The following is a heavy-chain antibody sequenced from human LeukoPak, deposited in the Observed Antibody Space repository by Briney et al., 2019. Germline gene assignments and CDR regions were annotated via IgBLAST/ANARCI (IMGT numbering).Heavy chain of an antibody. J-gene: IGHJ4*02. Sequence: GGSLRLSCAASGFTFSSYAMHWVRQAPGKGLEWVAVISYDGSNKYYADSVKGRFTISRDNSKNTLYLQMNSLRAEDTAVYYCARAGWELPHCWGQGTLVTVSS. CDR2: ISYDGSNK. D-gene: IGHD1-26*01. CDR3: ARAGWELPHC. CDR1: GFTFSSYA. V-gene: IGHV3-30-3*01.